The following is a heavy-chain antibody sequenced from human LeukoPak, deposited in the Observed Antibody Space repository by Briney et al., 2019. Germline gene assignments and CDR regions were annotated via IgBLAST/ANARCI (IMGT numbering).Heavy chain of an antibody. CDR2: ISNTGST. V-gene: IGHV4-59*01. D-gene: IGHD3-16*01. J-gene: IGHJ4*02. CDR3: AKVGRGDYVWGSYSFDY. Sequence: SETLSLTCTVSGGSISSYHWSWIRQPPGKGLEWIGYISNTGSTNYNPSLESRVTISVDTSKNQFSLKLTSVTAADTAVYYCAKVGRGDYVWGSYSFDYWGQGTLVTVSS. CDR1: GGSISSYH.